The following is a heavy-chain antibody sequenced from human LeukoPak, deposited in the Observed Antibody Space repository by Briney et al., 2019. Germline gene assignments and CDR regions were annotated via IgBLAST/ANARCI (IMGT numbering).Heavy chain of an antibody. V-gene: IGHV3-7*01. J-gene: IGHJ4*02. D-gene: IGHD4-17*01. Sequence: GGSLRLSCAASGFTVSSNYMSWVRQAPGKGLEWVANIKQDGSEKYYVDSVKGRFTISGDNAKNSLYLQMNSLRAEDTAVYYCARDGDYGDLSFGYWGQGTLVTVSS. CDR3: ARDGDYGDLSFGY. CDR1: GFTVSSNY. CDR2: IKQDGSEK.